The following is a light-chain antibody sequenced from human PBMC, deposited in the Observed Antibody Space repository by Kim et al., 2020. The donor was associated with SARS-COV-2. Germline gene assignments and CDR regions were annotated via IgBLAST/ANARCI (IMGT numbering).Light chain of an antibody. CDR2: GAS. CDR1: QDIRNY. CDR3: LQHNTCPLT. Sequence: ASVGDRVTITCRASQDIRNYLGWYQQSPGRAPKRLIYGASSLQSGIPSRFSGSGSGTEFTLTISSLQPEDFATYFCLQHNTCPLTFGQGTRLEIK. J-gene: IGKJ5*01. V-gene: IGKV1-17*01.